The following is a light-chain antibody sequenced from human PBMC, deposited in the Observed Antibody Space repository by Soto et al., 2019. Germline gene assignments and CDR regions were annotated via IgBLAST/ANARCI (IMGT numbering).Light chain of an antibody. V-gene: IGLV1-44*01. CDR1: SSNIGSNT. J-gene: IGLJ2*01. CDR3: AAWDDSLNGHVV. Sequence: QSVLTQPLSASGTPGQRVTISCSGSSSNIGSNTVNWYQQLPGTAPKLLIYSHDQRPSGVPDRFSGSKSGTSVSLAISGLQSEDEADYYCAAWDDSLNGHVVFGGGTKLTVL. CDR2: SHD.